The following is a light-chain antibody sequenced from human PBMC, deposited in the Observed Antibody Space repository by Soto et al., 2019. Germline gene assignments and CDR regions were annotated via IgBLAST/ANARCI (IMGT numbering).Light chain of an antibody. J-gene: IGKJ2*01. Sequence: DIQMTQSPSSVSAAVGDRVTITCRASQGISSWLAWYQQKPGKAPKLLIFTASNLQSGVPSRFSGSGSGTEFTLTINGLQPEDFASYHCQQYDTYPYTFGQGTKVDIK. V-gene: IGKV1D-16*01. CDR2: TAS. CDR3: QQYDTYPYT. CDR1: QGISSW.